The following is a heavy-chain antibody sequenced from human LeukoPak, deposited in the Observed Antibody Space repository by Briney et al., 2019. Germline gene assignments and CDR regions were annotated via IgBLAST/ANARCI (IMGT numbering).Heavy chain of an antibody. Sequence: ASVKVSCKASGYTFTSYYMHWVRQAPGQGLEWMGIINPSGGSTSYAQKFQGRVTMTRDTSTSTVYMELSSLRSEDTAVYYCARGMALRLGELSLGAFDIWGQGTMVTVSS. V-gene: IGHV1-46*01. CDR3: ARGMALRLGELSLGAFDI. CDR1: GYTFTSYY. J-gene: IGHJ3*02. CDR2: INPSGGST. D-gene: IGHD3-16*02.